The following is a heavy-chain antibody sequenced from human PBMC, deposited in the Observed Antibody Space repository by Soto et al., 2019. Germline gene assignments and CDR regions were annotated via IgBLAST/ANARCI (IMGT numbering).Heavy chain of an antibody. J-gene: IGHJ4*02. CDR3: AHSRIGESLVGALDY. Sequence: QITLKESGPTLVKATQTLTLTCSFSGFSLSTSGVGVGWIRQPPGKALEWLALIYWDDDKRYSPSLKSRLTITKDTSKNQVVLTMTNRDPVDTATYYCAHSRIGESLVGALDYWGQGTLVTVSS. CDR2: IYWDDDK. CDR1: GFSLSTSGVG. V-gene: IGHV2-5*02. D-gene: IGHD1-26*01.